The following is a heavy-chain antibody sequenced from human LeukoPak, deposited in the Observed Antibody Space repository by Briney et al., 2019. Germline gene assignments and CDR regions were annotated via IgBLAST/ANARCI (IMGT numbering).Heavy chain of an antibody. D-gene: IGHD3-22*01. J-gene: IGHJ4*02. V-gene: IGHV4-4*07. CDR2: IYTSGST. CDR1: GGSISSYH. CDR3: ARDYYDSSGYQSGFDY. Sequence: SETLSLTCTVSGGSISSYHWSWIRQPAGKGLEWIGRIYTSGSTNYNPSLKSRVTMSVDTSKNQFSLKLSSVTAADTAVYYCARDYYDSSGYQSGFDYWGQGTLVTVSS.